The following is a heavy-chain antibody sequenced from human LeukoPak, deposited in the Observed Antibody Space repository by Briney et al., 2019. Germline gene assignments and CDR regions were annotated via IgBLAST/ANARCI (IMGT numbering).Heavy chain of an antibody. CDR1: GGTFSSYA. CDR2: IIPIFGTA. V-gene: IGHV1-69*05. Sequence: SVKGYCKASGGTFSSYAISWVRQAPGQGLEWMGGIIPIFGTANYAQKFQGRVTITTDESTSTAYMELSRLRSEDTAVYYCARGTGYCSSTSCYVHWGQGTLVTVSS. CDR3: ARGTGYCSSTSCYVH. J-gene: IGHJ4*02. D-gene: IGHD2-2*01.